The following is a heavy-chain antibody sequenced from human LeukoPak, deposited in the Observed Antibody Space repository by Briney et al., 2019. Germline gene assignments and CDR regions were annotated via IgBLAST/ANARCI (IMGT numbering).Heavy chain of an antibody. Sequence: GGSLRLSCAVSGFSVSNNYMNWVRQAPGKGLEWVSLIYSRGGTSYADSVKGRFTISRDNTKNSLFLQMSSLRAEDTAVYYCVRDTPGSGWLYYWGQGTLVTVSS. D-gene: IGHD6-19*01. V-gene: IGHV3-53*01. CDR2: IYSRGGT. CDR3: VRDTPGSGWLYY. J-gene: IGHJ4*02. CDR1: GFSVSNNY.